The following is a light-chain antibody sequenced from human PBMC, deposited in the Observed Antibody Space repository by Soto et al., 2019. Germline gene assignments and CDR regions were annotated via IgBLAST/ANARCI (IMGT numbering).Light chain of an antibody. CDR1: SSNIGKNY. CDR2: KTD. CDR3: AAWDGSLSGPL. V-gene: IGLV1-47*01. J-gene: IGLJ2*01. Sequence: QSALTQPPSTSGTPGQRVIVSCSGGSSNIGKNYVYWYQQFRGTAPKLLIYKTDQRPSGVPDRFSGSKSGTSASLAIGGLRSDDEADYYCAAWDGSLSGPLLGGGTKLTVL.